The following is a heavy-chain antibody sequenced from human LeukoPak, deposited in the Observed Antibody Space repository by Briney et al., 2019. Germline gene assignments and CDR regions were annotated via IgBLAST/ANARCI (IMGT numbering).Heavy chain of an antibody. J-gene: IGHJ4*02. D-gene: IGHD2-2*01. CDR3: AKARKTYCSSTSCYPDFDY. CDR1: GFTFSSYA. V-gene: IGHV3-23*01. CDR2: ISGSGGST. Sequence: GGSLRLSCAASGFTFSSYAMSWVRQAPGKGVEWVSAISGSGGSTFYADSVKGRFTIPRDNSENTLYLQLNSLRVEDTAVYYCAKARKTYCSSTSCYPDFDYWGQGTLVTVSS.